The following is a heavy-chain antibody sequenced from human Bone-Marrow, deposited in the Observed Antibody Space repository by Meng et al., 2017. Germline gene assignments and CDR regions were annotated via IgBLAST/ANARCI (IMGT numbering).Heavy chain of an antibody. V-gene: IGHV3-23*01. D-gene: IGHD3-9*01. CDR3: ARENLRYFDWLYDDAFDI. CDR2: ISGNADGT. J-gene: IGHJ3*02. CDR1: GFSFTSYL. Sequence: GESLKISCVASGFSFTSYLMTWVRQAPGKGLEWVSTISGNADGTYYADSVKGRFTISRDNSKNTLYLQMNSLRAEDTALYYCARENLRYFDWLYDDAFDIWGQGTMVTVSS.